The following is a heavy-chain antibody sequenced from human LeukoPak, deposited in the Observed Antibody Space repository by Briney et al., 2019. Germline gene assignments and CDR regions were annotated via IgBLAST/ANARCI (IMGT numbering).Heavy chain of an antibody. V-gene: IGHV4-39*01. J-gene: IGHJ5*02. Sequence: SETLSLTCTVSGGSISSSNYYWGWIRQPPGKGLEWIGNIFYSGSTHYNPSLKSRVTISVDTSKNQFSLKLTSVTAADTAVYYCGRLNTDWGFLFDPWGQGALVTVSS. CDR1: GGSISSSNYY. D-gene: IGHD7-27*01. CDR3: GRLNTDWGFLFDP. CDR2: IFYSGST.